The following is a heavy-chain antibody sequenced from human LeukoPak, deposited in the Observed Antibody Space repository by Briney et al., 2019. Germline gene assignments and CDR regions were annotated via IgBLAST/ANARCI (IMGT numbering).Heavy chain of an antibody. CDR2: IRYDGSNK. J-gene: IGHJ4*02. CDR3: ATLPYYYDSSGSYYFDY. Sequence: GGALRLSCAASGFIFNSYGMHWVRQAPGKGLEWVAFIRYDGSNKYYADSVKGRFTISRDNSKNTLYLQMNSLRVEDTAVYYCATLPYYYDSSGSYYFDYWGQGTLVTVSS. V-gene: IGHV3-30*02. CDR1: GFIFNSYG. D-gene: IGHD3-22*01.